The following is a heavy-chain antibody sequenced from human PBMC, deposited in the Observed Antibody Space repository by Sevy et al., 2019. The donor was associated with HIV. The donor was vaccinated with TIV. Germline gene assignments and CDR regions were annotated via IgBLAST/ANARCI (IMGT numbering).Heavy chain of an antibody. CDR2: ISSSSSYI. J-gene: IGHJ4*02. CDR1: GFTFSSYS. CDR3: ARDKGRRGTIFGVVNYFDY. D-gene: IGHD3-3*01. Sequence: GESLKISCAASGFTFSSYSMNWVRQAPGKGLEWVSSISSSSSYIYYADSVKGRFTISRDNAKNSLYLQMNSLRAEDTAVYYCARDKGRRGTIFGVVNYFDYWGQGTLVTVSS. V-gene: IGHV3-21*01.